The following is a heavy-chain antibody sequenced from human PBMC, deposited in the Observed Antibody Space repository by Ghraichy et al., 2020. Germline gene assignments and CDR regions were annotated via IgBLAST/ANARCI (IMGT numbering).Heavy chain of an antibody. D-gene: IGHD3-16*01. CDR2: IKRKSDGETT. V-gene: IGHV3-15*06. CDR1: GITFSDTW. CDR3: TSDTEASSSYAHDY. Sequence: GGSPRLSCAVSGITFSDTWMSWVRQTPGKGLEWVGRIKRKSDGETTSYAAPVKGRFSIARDDSKSTLYLQMDSLKTEDTVVYYCTSDTEASSSYAHDYWGQGTLVTVSS. J-gene: IGHJ4*02.